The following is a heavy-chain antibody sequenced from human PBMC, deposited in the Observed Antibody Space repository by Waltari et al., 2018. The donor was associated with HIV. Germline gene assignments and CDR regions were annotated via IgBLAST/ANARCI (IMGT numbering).Heavy chain of an antibody. CDR3: AREVYCSGASCSTHYFFDF. D-gene: IGHD2-15*01. CDR2: IYYTGST. J-gene: IGHJ4*02. CDR1: GASVTSGEHH. V-gene: IGHV4-30-4*08. Sequence: QVQLQESGPRLVKPSQTLSVTCTVSGASVTSGEHHWTWIRQAPGGGLEWIGYIYYTGSTYYSPSLKSRLSMSLDKSKNQFSLRLTSVTAADTAIYYCAREVYCSGASCSTHYFFDFWGQGILVPVSS.